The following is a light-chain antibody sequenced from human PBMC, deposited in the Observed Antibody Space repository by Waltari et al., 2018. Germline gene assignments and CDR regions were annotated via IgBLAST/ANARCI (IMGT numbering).Light chain of an antibody. Sequence: DIQMTQSPSSLSASVGDRVTITCRASQGTSNYLAWYKQKPGKVPQLLIYAASTLQSGVPSRFSGSGSGTHFTLTIASLQPEDVATYYCQTYYSPPFTFGPGTTVDIK. J-gene: IGKJ3*01. CDR2: AAS. CDR1: QGTSNY. CDR3: QTYYSPPFT. V-gene: IGKV1-27*01.